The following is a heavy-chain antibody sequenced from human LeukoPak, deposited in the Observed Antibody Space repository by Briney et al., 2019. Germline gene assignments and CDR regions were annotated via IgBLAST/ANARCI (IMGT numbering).Heavy chain of an antibody. V-gene: IGHV3-30*04. J-gene: IGHJ5*02. Sequence: GRSLRLSCAASGFTFSSYAMHWVRQAPGKGLEWVAVISYDGSNKYYADSVKGRFTISRDNSKNTLYLQMNSLRAEDTAVYYCAKDPIFRHDNWFDPWGQGTLVSVSS. CDR2: ISYDGSNK. D-gene: IGHD3-9*01. CDR1: GFTFSSYA. CDR3: AKDPIFRHDNWFDP.